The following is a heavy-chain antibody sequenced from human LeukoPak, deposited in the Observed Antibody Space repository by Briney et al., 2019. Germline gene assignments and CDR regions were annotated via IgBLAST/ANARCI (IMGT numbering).Heavy chain of an antibody. V-gene: IGHV4-39*01. CDR2: IHNSGRS. CDR3: ARTGHSGYGTQVH. D-gene: IGHD5-12*01. Sequence: PSETLSLTCTVSGGSISSSSYYWGWIRQPPGKGLEWIGSIHNSGRSSYNPSLKSRLTISVDTSKNQFSLKLSSVTAADTAVYYCARTGHSGYGTQVHWGQGTLVTVSS. J-gene: IGHJ4*02. CDR1: GGSISSSSYY.